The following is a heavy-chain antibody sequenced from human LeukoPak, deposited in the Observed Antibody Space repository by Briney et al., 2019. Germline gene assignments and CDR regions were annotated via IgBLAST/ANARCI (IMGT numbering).Heavy chain of an antibody. J-gene: IGHJ4*02. CDR2: ISYDGSNK. V-gene: IGHV3-30-3*01. Sequence: GGSLRLSCAASEFTFSSYAVHWVRQAPGKGLEWVAVISYDGSNKYYADSVKGRYTISRDNSKNTLYLQMNSLRVEDTAVYYCAKRGSSWFSGFDYWGQGTLVTVSS. CDR3: AKRGSSWFSGFDY. D-gene: IGHD6-13*01. CDR1: EFTFSSYA.